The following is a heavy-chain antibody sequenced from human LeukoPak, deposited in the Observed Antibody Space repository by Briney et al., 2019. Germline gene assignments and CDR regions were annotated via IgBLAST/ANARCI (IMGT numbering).Heavy chain of an antibody. CDR2: IYHSGST. V-gene: IGHV4-30-2*01. Sequence: SETLSLTCTVSGFSISSGGYYWSWIRQPPGKGLEWIGYIYHSGSTYYNPSLKSRVTISVDRSKNQFSLKLSSVTAADTAVYYCARETWGSSTYFDYWGQGTLVTVSS. CDR3: ARETWGSSTYFDY. J-gene: IGHJ4*02. CDR1: GFSISSGGYY. D-gene: IGHD7-27*01.